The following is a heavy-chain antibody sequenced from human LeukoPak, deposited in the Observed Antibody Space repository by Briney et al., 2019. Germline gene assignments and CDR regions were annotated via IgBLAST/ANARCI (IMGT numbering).Heavy chain of an antibody. CDR3: ARVPRFSSDWIEYRIFDY. CDR1: GGSISSYY. CDR2: IHFIGDT. D-gene: IGHD6-19*01. Sequence: SETLSLTCTVSGGSISSYYWSWIRQPPGKGLEWIGYIHFIGDTYHNPSLMSRVTISVDTSKNQFSLKLSTVTAADTAVHYCARVPRFSSDWIEYRIFDYWGQGTLVTVSS. V-gene: IGHV4-4*09. J-gene: IGHJ4*02.